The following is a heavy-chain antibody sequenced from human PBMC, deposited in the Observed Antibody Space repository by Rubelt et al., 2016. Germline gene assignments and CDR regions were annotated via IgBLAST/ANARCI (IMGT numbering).Heavy chain of an antibody. V-gene: IGHV4-30-2*01. CDR3: ARGNTALVSLNY. CDR2: IFHSGTT. CDR1: GGSVNSGGYS. D-gene: IGHD5-18*01. J-gene: IGHJ4*02. Sequence: LPLTCAVSGGSVNSGGYSWSWIRQPPGKGLEWIGYIFHSGTTSYNPSLKSRVTISIDTSKNQFSLKLSSVTAADTAVYYCARGNTALVSLNYWGQGTLVTVSS.